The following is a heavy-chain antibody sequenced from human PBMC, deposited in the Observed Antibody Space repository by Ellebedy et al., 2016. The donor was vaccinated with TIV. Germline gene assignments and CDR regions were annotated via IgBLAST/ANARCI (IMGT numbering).Heavy chain of an antibody. CDR2: ISSSGITI. Sequence: GESLKISCAASGFTFSVYYMSWIRQAPGKGLEWVSYISSSGITIYYADSVKGRFTISRDNAKNSLYLQMNGLRTEDTAVYYCAREYYDILTGYHPLYYYYAMDVWGQGTTVTVSS. J-gene: IGHJ6*02. D-gene: IGHD3-9*01. CDR3: AREYYDILTGYHPLYYYYAMDV. V-gene: IGHV3-11*04. CDR1: GFTFSVYY.